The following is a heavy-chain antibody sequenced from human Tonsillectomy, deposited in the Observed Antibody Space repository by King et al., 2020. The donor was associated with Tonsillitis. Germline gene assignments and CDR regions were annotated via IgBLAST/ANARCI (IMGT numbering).Heavy chain of an antibody. Sequence: VQLQESGPGLVKPSETLSLTCTVSGYSISSGYYWGWIRQPPGKGLEWIGSIYHSGSTYYNPSLKSRVTISVDTSKNQFSLKLSSVTAADTAVYYCARVRVVFTFDYWGQGTLVTVSS. CDR1: GYSISSGYY. D-gene: IGHD3-22*01. CDR2: IYHSGST. J-gene: IGHJ4*02. V-gene: IGHV4-38-2*02. CDR3: ARVRVVFTFDY.